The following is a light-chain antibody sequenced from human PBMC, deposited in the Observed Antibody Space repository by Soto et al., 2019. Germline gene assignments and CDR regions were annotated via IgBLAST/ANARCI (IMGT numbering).Light chain of an antibody. Sequence: DIQMTQSPSSLSASVGDRVTITCRASRSISNYLNWYQQKSGKVPRLLIYAASSLQPGVPSRFSGTGPGTAFTLTITSLQPEDSATYYFQQSYSVPRFGPGTRVDLK. CDR2: AAS. CDR3: QQSYSVPR. CDR1: RSISNY. V-gene: IGKV1-39*01. J-gene: IGKJ1*01.